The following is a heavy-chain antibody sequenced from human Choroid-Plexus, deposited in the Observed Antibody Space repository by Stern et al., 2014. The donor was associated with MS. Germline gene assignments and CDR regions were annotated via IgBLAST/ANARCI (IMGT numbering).Heavy chain of an antibody. CDR2: ISYDGSK. D-gene: IGHD2/OR15-2a*01. Sequence: QVQLVQSGGGVVQPGRPLRLSCAASGFSFSSFGMHWVRQAPGKGLEWVALISYDGSKDYADSVKGRFAISRDNSKNTLYLQMNSLRAEDTTVYYCAKDRKYLTFFFDFWGQGSLVTVSS. CDR3: AKDRKYLTFFFDF. J-gene: IGHJ4*02. CDR1: GFSFSSFG. V-gene: IGHV3-30*18.